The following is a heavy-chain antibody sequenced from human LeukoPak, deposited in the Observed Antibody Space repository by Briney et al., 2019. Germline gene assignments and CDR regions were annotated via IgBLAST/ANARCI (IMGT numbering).Heavy chain of an antibody. CDR3: ARVHDWY. CDR2: ISWNSGSI. CDR1: GFTFDDYA. Sequence: GRSLRLSCAASGFTFDDYAMHWVRQAPGKGLEWVSGISWNSGSIGYADSVKGRFTISRDNAKNSLYLQMNSLRAEDTAVYYCARVHDWYWGQGTLVTVSS. J-gene: IGHJ4*02. D-gene: IGHD5/OR15-5a*01. V-gene: IGHV3-9*01.